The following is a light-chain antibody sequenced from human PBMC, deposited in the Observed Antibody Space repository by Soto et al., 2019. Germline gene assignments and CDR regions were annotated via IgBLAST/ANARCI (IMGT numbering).Light chain of an antibody. Sequence: ELTQLPSVSVSPGQTASITCSGDKLGDKYACWYQQKPGQSPVLVIYQDSKRPSGIPERFSGSNSGNTATLTISGTQAMDEADYYCQAWDSSTVVFGGGTKLTVL. CDR1: KLGDKY. CDR3: QAWDSSTVV. J-gene: IGLJ2*01. CDR2: QDS. V-gene: IGLV3-1*01.